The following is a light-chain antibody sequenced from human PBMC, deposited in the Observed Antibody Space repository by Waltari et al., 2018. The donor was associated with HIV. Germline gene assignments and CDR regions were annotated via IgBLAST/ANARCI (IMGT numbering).Light chain of an antibody. Sequence: QSVLTQPPSTSGTPGQRVTISCSGSISNIGNNYVYWYQHLPGTAPKLLIYNNNRRPSGLPDRFSGSKSDTSASLAISGLQSEDEADYYCSTWDDKMSGVIFGGGTKLTVL. V-gene: IGLV1-47*01. CDR3: STWDDKMSGVI. J-gene: IGLJ2*01. CDR1: ISNIGNNY. CDR2: NNN.